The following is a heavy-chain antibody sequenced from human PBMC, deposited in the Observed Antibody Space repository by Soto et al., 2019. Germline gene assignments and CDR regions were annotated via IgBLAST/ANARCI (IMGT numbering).Heavy chain of an antibody. J-gene: IGHJ6*04. V-gene: IGHV3-13*05. CDR2: ISAAGDP. Sequence: EVQLVESGGGLVQPGGSLRPSCEASGFTFRNYDMHWVRQGTGKGLEWVSGISAAGDPDYADSVEGRFTVSRENAQNSFFLQMNSLRVGDTAVYYCARTDRDFYGLDVWGKGTTVIVSS. CDR3: ARTDRDFYGLDV. CDR1: GFTFRNYD.